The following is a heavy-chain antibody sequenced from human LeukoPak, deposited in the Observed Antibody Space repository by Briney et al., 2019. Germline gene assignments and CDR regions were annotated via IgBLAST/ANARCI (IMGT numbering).Heavy chain of an antibody. Sequence: SETLSLTCTVSGGSISSSSYYWGWIRQPPGKGLEWIGSIYYSGSTYYNPSLKSRVTISVDTSKNQFSLKLSSVTAADTAVFYCARASHYYDSSGYYYGAEFDYWGHGTLVTVS. CDR3: ARASHYYDSSGYYYGAEFDY. J-gene: IGHJ4*01. D-gene: IGHD3-22*01. V-gene: IGHV4-39*01. CDR1: GGSISSSSYY. CDR2: IYYSGST.